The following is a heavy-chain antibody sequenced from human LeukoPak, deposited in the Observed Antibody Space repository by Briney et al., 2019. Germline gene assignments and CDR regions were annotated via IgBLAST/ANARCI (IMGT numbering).Heavy chain of an antibody. CDR2: IYYSGST. Sequence: PSETLSLTCTVSGGSISSYYWSWIRQPPGKGLEWIGYIYYSGSTNYNPSLKSRVTISVDTSKNQFSLKLSSVTAADTAVYYCARDRAYDYVWGSYRYIWFDPWGQGTLVTVSS. CDR3: ARDRAYDYVWGSYRYIWFDP. CDR1: GGSISSYY. V-gene: IGHV4-59*12. J-gene: IGHJ5*02. D-gene: IGHD3-16*02.